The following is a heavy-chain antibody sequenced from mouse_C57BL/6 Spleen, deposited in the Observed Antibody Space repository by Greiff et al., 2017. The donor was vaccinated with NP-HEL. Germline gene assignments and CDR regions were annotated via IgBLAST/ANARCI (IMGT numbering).Heavy chain of an antibody. Sequence: VQLQESGAELVKPGASVKISCKASGYAFSSYWMNWVKQRPGKGLEWIGQIYPGDGDTNYNGKFKGKATLTADKSSSTAYMQLSSLTSEDSAVYFCARHYYDYDEGDYWGQGTTLTVSS. CDR2: IYPGDGDT. D-gene: IGHD2-4*01. CDR1: GYAFSSYW. V-gene: IGHV1-80*01. J-gene: IGHJ2*01. CDR3: ARHYYDYDEGDY.